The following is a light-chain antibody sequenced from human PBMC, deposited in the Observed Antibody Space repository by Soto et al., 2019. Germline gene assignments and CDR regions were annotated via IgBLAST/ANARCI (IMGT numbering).Light chain of an antibody. J-gene: IGLJ2*01. CDR1: SSDVGSYSL. V-gene: IGLV2-23*01. CDR3: CSYAGSSTWV. CDR2: EGS. Sequence: QSVLTQPASVSGSPGQSITISCTGTSSDVGSYSLVSWYQHHPGKPPKLMIYEGSQRPSGVSDRFSGSKSGNTASLTISGLQAEDEADYYCCSYAGSSTWVFGGGTKLTVL.